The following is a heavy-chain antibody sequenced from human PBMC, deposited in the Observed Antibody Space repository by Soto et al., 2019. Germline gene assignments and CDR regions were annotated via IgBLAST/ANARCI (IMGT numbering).Heavy chain of an antibody. CDR1: GYTLTELS. CDR3: ATIVAYDILTGYPFDY. D-gene: IGHD3-9*01. V-gene: IGHV1-24*01. J-gene: IGHJ4*02. Sequence: ASVKVPCKVSGYTLTELSMRWVRQAPGKGLEWMGGFDPEDGETIYAQKFQGRVTMTEDTSTDTAYMELSSLRSEDTAVYYCATIVAYDILTGYPFDYWGQGTLVTVSS. CDR2: FDPEDGET.